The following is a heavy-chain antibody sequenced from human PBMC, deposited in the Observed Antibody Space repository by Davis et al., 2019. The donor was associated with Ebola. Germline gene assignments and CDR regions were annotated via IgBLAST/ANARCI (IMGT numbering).Heavy chain of an antibody. J-gene: IGHJ4*02. CDR1: GGSISSDSYY. Sequence: LRLSCTVSGGSISSDSYYWIWFRQPAGKGLEWIGHIYNSGSTNYTPSLKSRVTISVDTSKNQFSLKLSSVTAADTAVYYCAREAPERTFDYWGQGTLVTVSS. CDR3: AREAPERTFDY. D-gene: IGHD6-25*01. CDR2: IYNSGST. V-gene: IGHV4-61*09.